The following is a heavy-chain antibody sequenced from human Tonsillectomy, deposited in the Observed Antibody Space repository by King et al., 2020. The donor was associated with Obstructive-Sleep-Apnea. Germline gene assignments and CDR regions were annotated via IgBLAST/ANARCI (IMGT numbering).Heavy chain of an antibody. V-gene: IGHV4-39*07. CDR1: GGSISSSSYY. D-gene: IGHD3-22*01. CDR2: IYYSGST. J-gene: IGHJ3*02. CDR3: ARREVVAEGYAFDI. Sequence: QLQESGPGLVKPSETLSLTCTVSGGSISSSSYYWGWIRQPPGQGLEWIGSIYYSGSTYYNPSLKSRVTISVDTSKNQFSLKLSSVTAADTAVYYCARREVVAEGYAFDIWGQGTMVTVSS.